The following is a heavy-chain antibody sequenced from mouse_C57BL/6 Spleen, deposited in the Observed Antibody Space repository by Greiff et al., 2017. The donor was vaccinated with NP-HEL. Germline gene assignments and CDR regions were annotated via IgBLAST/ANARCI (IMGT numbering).Heavy chain of an antibody. CDR2: ISYDGSN. J-gene: IGHJ3*01. D-gene: IGHD2-5*01. V-gene: IGHV3-6*01. CDR3: AREGYSNYVFAY. CDR1: GYSITSGYY. Sequence: DVQLQESGPGLVKPSQSLSLTCSVTGYSITSGYYWNWIRQFPGNKLEWMGYISYDGSNNYNPSLKNRISITRDTSKNQFFLKLNSVTTEDTATYYCAREGYSNYVFAYWGQGTLVTVSA.